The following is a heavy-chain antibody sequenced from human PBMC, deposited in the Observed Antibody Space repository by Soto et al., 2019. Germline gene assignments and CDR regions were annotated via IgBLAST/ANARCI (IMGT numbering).Heavy chain of an antibody. CDR3: ARVGPYDFWTSYFDS. V-gene: IGHV3-30*03. Sequence: GGSLRLSCAASAFTFSSFGMHWVRQAPGKGLEWVAVISSDGNHKYYPDSVKGRFTISRDNSKSALYLQMNSLRPEDTAVYYCARVGPYDFWTSYFDSWGQGTLVTVSS. CDR2: ISSDGNHK. CDR1: AFTFSSFG. D-gene: IGHD3-3*01. J-gene: IGHJ4*02.